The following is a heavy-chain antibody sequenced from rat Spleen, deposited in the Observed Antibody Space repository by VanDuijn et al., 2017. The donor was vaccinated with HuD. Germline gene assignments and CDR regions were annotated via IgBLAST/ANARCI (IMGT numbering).Heavy chain of an antibody. Sequence: QVQLKESGPGLVQPSQTLSLTCTVSGFSLTSYAVNWVPQPPGKGLEWMGGIWGDGSTAYNSALKSRLSISRDTSKSQVFLKMNSLQTEDTATYYCASSLLGALFDYWGQGVMVTVSS. CDR3: ASSLLGALFDY. CDR2: IWGDGST. D-gene: IGHD1-12*01. J-gene: IGHJ2*01. CDR1: GFSLTSYA. V-gene: IGHV2-15*01.